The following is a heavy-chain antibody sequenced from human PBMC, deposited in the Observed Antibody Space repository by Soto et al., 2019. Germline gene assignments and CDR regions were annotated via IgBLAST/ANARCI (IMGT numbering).Heavy chain of an antibody. V-gene: IGHV3-11*01. J-gene: IGHJ4*02. CDR2: ISSSGSII. CDR1: GFTFSDYY. CDR3: ALAGYDSNYYAVTPLSAGHF. Sequence: VQLVVSGGGLVKPGGSLRISYAASGFTFSDYYISWIRQAPGKGLEWVSYISSSGSIIYYADSVKGRFTISRDNAKNSLYLQMNSLRAEDTAVYYCALAGYDSNYYAVTPLSAGHFWGQGTLVTVSS. D-gene: IGHD4-4*01.